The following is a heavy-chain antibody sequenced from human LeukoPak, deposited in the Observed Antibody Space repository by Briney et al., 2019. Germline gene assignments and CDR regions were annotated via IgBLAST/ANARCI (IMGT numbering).Heavy chain of an antibody. CDR1: GFTFSSYS. Sequence: PGGSLRLSCAASGFTFSSYSMNWVRQAPGKGLEWVSSISSSSSYIYYADSVKGRFTISRDNAKNSLYLQMNSLRAGDTAVYYCARAGSGRSPDWFDPWGQGTLVTVSS. V-gene: IGHV3-21*06. D-gene: IGHD1-26*01. CDR3: ARAGSGRSPDWFDP. J-gene: IGHJ5*02. CDR2: ISSSSSYI.